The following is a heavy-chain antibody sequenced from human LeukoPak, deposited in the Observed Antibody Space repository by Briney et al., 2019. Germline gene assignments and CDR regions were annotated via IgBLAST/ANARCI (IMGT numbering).Heavy chain of an antibody. J-gene: IGHJ4*02. CDR1: GGTFISYA. D-gene: IGHD3-16*02. CDR2: IIPMFGTA. Sequence: ASVTVSCKAFGGTFISYAISWVRQAPGQGLEWMGGIIPMFGTANYAEKFQGRVTITADKSTSTAYMELSSLRSEDTAVYYCARGPHYDYVWGTYRHSYFDYWGQGTLVTVSS. V-gene: IGHV1-69*06. CDR3: ARGPHYDYVWGTYRHSYFDY.